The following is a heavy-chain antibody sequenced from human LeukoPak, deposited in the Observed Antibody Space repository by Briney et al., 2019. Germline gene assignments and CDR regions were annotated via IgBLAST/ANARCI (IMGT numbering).Heavy chain of an antibody. Sequence: SETLSLTCTVSGGSISSSSYYWSWIRQPPGKGLEWVACISHSGNTNYNPSLKTRVTISADTTKSQISLRLSSVTAADTATYYCARHYSIDPFDYWGQGTPVTV. CDR3: ARHYSIDPFDY. J-gene: IGHJ4*02. CDR2: ISHSGNT. CDR1: GGSISSSSYY. V-gene: IGHV4-61*05. D-gene: IGHD4-11*01.